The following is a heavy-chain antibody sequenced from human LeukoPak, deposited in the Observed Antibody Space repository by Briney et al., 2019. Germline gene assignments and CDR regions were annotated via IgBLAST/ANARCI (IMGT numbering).Heavy chain of an antibody. CDR2: IKQDGGEE. Sequence: GGSLRLSCAASGFTFSHHWMAWVRQAPGKGLEWVANIKQDGGEEYYVDSVMGRFTISRDNAKNSLYLQMNSLRAEDTALCYCAKDISPLDHDAFDIWGQGTMVTVSS. CDR1: GFTFSHHW. CDR3: AKDISPLDHDAFDI. J-gene: IGHJ3*02. V-gene: IGHV3-7*03. D-gene: IGHD3-9*01.